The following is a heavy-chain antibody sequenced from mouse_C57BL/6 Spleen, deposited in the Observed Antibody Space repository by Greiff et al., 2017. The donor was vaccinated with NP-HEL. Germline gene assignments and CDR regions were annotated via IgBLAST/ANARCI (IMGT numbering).Heavy chain of an antibody. J-gene: IGHJ2*01. CDR1: GYTFTSYW. Sequence: VQLQQPGAELVKPGASVKMSCKASGYTFTSYWITWVKQRPGQGLEWIGDISPGSGSTNYNEKFKSKATLTVDTSSSTAYMQLSSLTSEDTAVYYCARIEMVTPYYFDYWGQGTTLTVSS. CDR3: ARIEMVTPYYFDY. V-gene: IGHV1-55*01. D-gene: IGHD2-2*01. CDR2: ISPGSGST.